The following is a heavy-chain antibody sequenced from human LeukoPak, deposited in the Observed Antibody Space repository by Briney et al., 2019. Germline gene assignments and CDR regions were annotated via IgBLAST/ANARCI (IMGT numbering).Heavy chain of an antibody. D-gene: IGHD5-12*01. Sequence: GGSLRLSCAASGFTFSSYGMHWVRQAPGKGLEWVAVIWYDGSNKYYADSVKGRFTISRDNSKSTLYLQMNSLRAEDTAVYYCARGGDSGGMDVWGQGTTVTVSS. CDR3: ARGGDSGGMDV. J-gene: IGHJ6*02. V-gene: IGHV3-33*01. CDR2: IWYDGSNK. CDR1: GFTFSSYG.